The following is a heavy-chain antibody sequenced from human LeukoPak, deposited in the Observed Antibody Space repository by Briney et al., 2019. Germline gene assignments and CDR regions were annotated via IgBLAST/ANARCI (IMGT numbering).Heavy chain of an antibody. Sequence: ASVKVSCKASGYTFTTYAMHWVRQAPGQGLEWMGWINAGNGNTKYSQKFQAGVTITRDTSASTAYMELSSLRSEDTAVYYCARDPIGSRWPYYFDYWGQGTLVTVSS. D-gene: IGHD2-15*01. CDR2: INAGNGNT. V-gene: IGHV1-3*01. CDR1: GYTFTTYA. CDR3: ARDPIGSRWPYYFDY. J-gene: IGHJ4*02.